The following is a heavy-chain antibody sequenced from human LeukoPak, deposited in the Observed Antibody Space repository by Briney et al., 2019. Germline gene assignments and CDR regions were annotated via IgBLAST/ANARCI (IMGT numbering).Heavy chain of an antibody. D-gene: IGHD3-10*01. V-gene: IGHV4-34*01. CDR1: GGSFSGYY. CDR2: INHSGST. J-gene: IGHJ4*02. Sequence: PSETLSLTCAVYGGSFSGYYWSWIRQPPGKGLEWIGEINHSGSTNYNPSLKSRVTISVDTSKNQFSLKLSSVTAADTAVYYCARHSITMVRGVILPFDYWGQGTLVTVSS. CDR3: ARHSITMVRGVILPFDY.